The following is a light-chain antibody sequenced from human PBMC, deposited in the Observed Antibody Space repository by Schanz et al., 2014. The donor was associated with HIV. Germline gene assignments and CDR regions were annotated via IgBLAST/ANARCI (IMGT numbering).Light chain of an antibody. CDR3: SSYTGSSTHVV. CDR2: DVT. V-gene: IGLV2-14*03. CDR1: SRDIGGFNF. Sequence: QSALTQPASVSGSPGQAITISCTGTSRDIGGFNFVPWYQQHPGKAPKLMIYDVTSRPSGVSNRFSGSKSGNTASLTISGLQAEDEADYYCSSYTGSSTHVVFGGGTKLTVL. J-gene: IGLJ2*01.